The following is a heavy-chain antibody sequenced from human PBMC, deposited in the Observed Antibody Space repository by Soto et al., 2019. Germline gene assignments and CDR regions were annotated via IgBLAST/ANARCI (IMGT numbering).Heavy chain of an antibody. J-gene: IGHJ6*02. CDR3: ARRLFGYSYGYAGYYYYGMDV. V-gene: IGHV4-39*01. CDR2: IYYSGST. CDR1: AGSISISSYY. D-gene: IGHD5-18*01. Sequence: SETLSLTGTVAAGSISISSYYWDWIRQPPGNGLEWIGSIYYSGSTYYNPSLKSRVTISVDTSKNPFSLKLSSVTAADTAVYYCARRLFGYSYGYAGYYYYGMDVCGHGTTVTVSS.